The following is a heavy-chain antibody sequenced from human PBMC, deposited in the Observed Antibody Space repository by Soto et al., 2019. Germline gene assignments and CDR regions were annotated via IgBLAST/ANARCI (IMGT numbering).Heavy chain of an antibody. CDR1: GFTFGNFA. D-gene: IGHD5-18*01. CDR2: IIGSGGST. V-gene: IGHV3-23*01. Sequence: EVQLLESGGGLVQPGGSLRLSCAASGFTFGNFAMSWVRQAPGKGLEWVSGIIGSGGSTYYADSVKGRFTISRDKSKTTLYLQMNSLRAEDTAIYYCAKDGGYSFGPGNYYGMDVWGQGTTVTVSS. J-gene: IGHJ6*02. CDR3: AKDGGYSFGPGNYYGMDV.